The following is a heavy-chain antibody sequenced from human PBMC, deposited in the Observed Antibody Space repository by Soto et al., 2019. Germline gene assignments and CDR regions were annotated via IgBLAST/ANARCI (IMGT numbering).Heavy chain of an antibody. CDR2: INPSGGST. Sequence: ASVKVSCKASGYTFTSYSMHWVRQAPGQGLEWMGIINPSGGSTSYAQKFQGRVTMTRDTSTSTVYMELSSLRSEDTAVYYCAREDYDILTGPKDGTHPYYYYGMDVWGQGTTVTVSS. D-gene: IGHD3-9*01. V-gene: IGHV1-46*01. CDR1: GYTFTSYS. CDR3: AREDYDILTGPKDGTHPYYYYGMDV. J-gene: IGHJ6*02.